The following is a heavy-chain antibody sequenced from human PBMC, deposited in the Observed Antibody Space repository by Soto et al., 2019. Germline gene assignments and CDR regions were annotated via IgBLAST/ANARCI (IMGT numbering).Heavy chain of an antibody. J-gene: IGHJ6*03. CDR2: ISAYNGDT. Sequence: QDQLVQSGGGVKKPGASVKVSCKASGYSFTNYGITWVRQAPGQGFEWMGWISAYNGDTNYAQKLQGRVTMTTDASTSTAYLELRSLRSDDTAVYYCARDRGVAPPVAGNTHYYYYMDVWGKGTTVNVSS. CDR1: GYSFTNYG. V-gene: IGHV1-18*01. D-gene: IGHD6-19*01. CDR3: ARDRGVAPPVAGNTHYYYYMDV.